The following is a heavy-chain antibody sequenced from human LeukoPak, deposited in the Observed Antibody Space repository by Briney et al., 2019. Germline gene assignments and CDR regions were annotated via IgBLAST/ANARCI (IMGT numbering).Heavy chain of an antibody. CDR2: ISSSGSTI. CDR1: GFTFSDYY. CDR3: ARHPIVVVPAAIKRVPDYYYYYMDV. V-gene: IGHV3-11*04. Sequence: GGSLRLSCAASGFTFSDYYMSWIRQAPGKGLEWVSYISSSGSTIYYADSVKGRFTISRDNAKNSLYLQMNSLRAEDTAVYYCARHPIVVVPAAIKRVPDYYYYYMDVWGKGTTVTVSS. J-gene: IGHJ6*03. D-gene: IGHD2-2*02.